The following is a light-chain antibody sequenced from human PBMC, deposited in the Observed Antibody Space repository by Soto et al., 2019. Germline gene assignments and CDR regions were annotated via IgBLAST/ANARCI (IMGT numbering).Light chain of an antibody. Sequence: DVVMTQSPPSLPVTLGQPASISCRSSQSLVYSDGNAYLNWFQQRPGQSPRRLIYTVSNRGSGVPDRGIGGGSGAYFSRNFSRVEAEEVGVYDGVQGTYWPPTCGQGTKVEVK. CDR3: VQGTYWPPT. V-gene: IGKV2-30*01. CDR1: QSLVYSDGNAY. J-gene: IGKJ1*01. CDR2: TVS.